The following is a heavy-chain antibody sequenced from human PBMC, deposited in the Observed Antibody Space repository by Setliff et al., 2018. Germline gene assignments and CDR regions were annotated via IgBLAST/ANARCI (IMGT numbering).Heavy chain of an antibody. V-gene: IGHV4-59*11. CDR1: GASINNHF. CDR3: AREYVVISFVRNTHSHYGMDV. J-gene: IGHJ6*02. D-gene: IGHD2-21*01. Sequence: PSETLSLTCTVSGASINNHFWSWIRQPPGKGLEWIGYLSHSGSSNYNPSLKSRVTMLVDTSKNQFSLQLNSVTAADTAVYYCAREYVVISFVRNTHSHYGMDVWGQGTTVTVSS. CDR2: LSHSGSS.